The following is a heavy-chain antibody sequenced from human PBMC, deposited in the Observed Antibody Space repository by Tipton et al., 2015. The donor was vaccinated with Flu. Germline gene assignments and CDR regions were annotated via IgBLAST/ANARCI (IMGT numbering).Heavy chain of an antibody. CDR2: ISGSGEST. J-gene: IGHJ4*02. CDR3: AKPYSGSYRYFDS. D-gene: IGHD1-26*01. CDR1: GFTFSNYA. Sequence: SLRLSCVASGFTFSNYAMYWVRQAPGKGLGWASRISGSGESTFYADSVKGRFTISRDTPKNTVYLQVNSLSDGDTAVYYCAKPYSGSYRYFDSWGQGTLVTVSS. V-gene: IGHV3-23*01.